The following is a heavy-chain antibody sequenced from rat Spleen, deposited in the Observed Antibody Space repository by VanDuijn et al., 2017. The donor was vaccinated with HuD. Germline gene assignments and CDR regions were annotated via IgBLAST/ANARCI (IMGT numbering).Heavy chain of an antibody. Sequence: EVKLLESGGGLVQPGGSMRLSCAASGFTFTDFYMNWIRQPAGKAPEWLGFIRNKANGYTTEYNPSVKGRFTISRDNTQNMIYLQMNTIRAEDTATYYCAGGRAYWGQGTLVTVSS. J-gene: IGHJ3*01. V-gene: IGHV7-7*01. CDR2: IRNKANGYTT. CDR3: AGGRAY. CDR1: GFTFTDFY.